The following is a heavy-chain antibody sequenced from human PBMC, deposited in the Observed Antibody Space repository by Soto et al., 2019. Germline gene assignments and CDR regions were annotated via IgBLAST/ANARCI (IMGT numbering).Heavy chain of an antibody. CDR1: GGSITSSSFY. CDR3: ARGSDILTGPLDY. Sequence: SETLSLTCTVSGGSITSSSFYWGWIRQPPGKGLESIGIIYYSGSTYYNPSLKSRVTISVDTSKSQFSLNLNSVTAADTAVYYCARGSDILTGPLDYSGPGTLDTVS. V-gene: IGHV4-39*01. D-gene: IGHD3-9*01. J-gene: IGHJ4*02. CDR2: IYYSGST.